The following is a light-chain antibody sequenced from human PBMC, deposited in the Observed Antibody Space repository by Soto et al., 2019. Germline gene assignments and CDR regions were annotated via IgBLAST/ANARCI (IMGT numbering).Light chain of an antibody. CDR2: GAS. J-gene: IGKJ5*01. CDR1: QSVSSN. Sequence: EIVMTQSPSTLSVSPGERATLSCRASQSVSSNLAWYQQKPGQAPRLLMYGASTRAAGVPARFSGSGSGTEFTLTISGLQSEDFALYFCQQYNNWPFSFGPGTRLEI. CDR3: QQYNNWPFS. V-gene: IGKV3-15*01.